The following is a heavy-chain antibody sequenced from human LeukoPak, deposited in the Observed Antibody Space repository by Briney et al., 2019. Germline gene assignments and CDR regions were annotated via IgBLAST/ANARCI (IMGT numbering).Heavy chain of an antibody. J-gene: IGHJ4*02. Sequence: GGSLRLSCAASGFTFSRYWMHWVRQAPGKGLVWVSRADYDGSDTSYADSVRGRFTISRDNAKNMLYLQMNSLSAEDTAVYYCATLAAAGTNYWGQGTLVTVSS. CDR1: GFTFSRYW. V-gene: IGHV3-74*01. CDR2: ADYDGSDT. CDR3: ATLAAAGTNY. D-gene: IGHD6-13*01.